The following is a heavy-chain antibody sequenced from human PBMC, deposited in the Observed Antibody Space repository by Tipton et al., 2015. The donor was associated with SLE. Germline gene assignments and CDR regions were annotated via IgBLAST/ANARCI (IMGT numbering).Heavy chain of an antibody. Sequence: SLRLSCAASGFTFSSYSMNWVRQAPGKGLEWVSYISSSSSTIYYADSVKGRFTISRDNAKYSLYLQMNSLRAEDTAVYYCARHQLVNDAFDILGQGTMITVSS. V-gene: IGHV3-48*01. CDR1: GFTFSSYS. J-gene: IGHJ3*02. D-gene: IGHD6-6*01. CDR3: ARHQLVNDAFDI. CDR2: ISSSSSTI.